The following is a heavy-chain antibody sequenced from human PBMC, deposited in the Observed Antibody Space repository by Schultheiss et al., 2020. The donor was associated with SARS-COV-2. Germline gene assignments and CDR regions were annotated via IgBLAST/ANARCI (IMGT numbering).Heavy chain of an antibody. V-gene: IGHV3-64D*06. CDR3: VKGGLELHSDWFDP. J-gene: IGHJ5*02. Sequence: GGSLRLSCAASGFTFSSYAMSWVRQAPGKGLEYVSAISSNGGSTYYADPVKGRFTISRDNSKNTLYLQMSSLRAEDTAVYYCVKGGLELHSDWFDPWGQGTLVTVSS. D-gene: IGHD1-7*01. CDR2: ISSNGGST. CDR1: GFTFSSYA.